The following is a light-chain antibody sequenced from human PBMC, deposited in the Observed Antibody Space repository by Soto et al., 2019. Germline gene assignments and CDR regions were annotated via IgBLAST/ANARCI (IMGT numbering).Light chain of an antibody. CDR1: QSLLYSDGYNY. CDR3: MQALQTPLT. CDR2: LGS. V-gene: IGKV2-28*01. Sequence: DIVMIQSPVSLPVTPGEPASITCRSSQSLLYSDGYNYLDWYLQKPGQSPQLLIYLGSNRASGVPDRFSGSGSGTDFTLKISRVEAEDVGVYYCMQALQTPLTFGGGTKVEIK. J-gene: IGKJ4*01.